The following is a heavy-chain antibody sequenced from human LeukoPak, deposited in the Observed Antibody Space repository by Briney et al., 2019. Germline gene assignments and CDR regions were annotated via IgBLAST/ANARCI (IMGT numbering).Heavy chain of an antibody. CDR1: GGSFSGYY. Sequence: SETLSLTCAVSGGSFSGYYWYWIRQPPGKGLEWIGEINHGESTNYNPSLKSRATLAVDTSKNQFSLKLTSVTAADTAVYYCARGRTYYYDTSGYYPSIYYGMDVWGQGTTVIVSS. J-gene: IGHJ6*02. D-gene: IGHD3-22*01. V-gene: IGHV4-34*01. CDR3: ARGRTYYYDTSGYYPSIYYGMDV. CDR2: INHGEST.